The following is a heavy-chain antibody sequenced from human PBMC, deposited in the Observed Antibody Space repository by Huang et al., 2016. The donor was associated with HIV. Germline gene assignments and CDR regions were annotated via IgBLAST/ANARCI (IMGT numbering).Heavy chain of an antibody. V-gene: IGHV3-9*01. D-gene: IGHD2-8*01. CDR3: VIMDDYFDY. Sequence: VQLVESGGGLVQPGWSLRLSCAASGFAFSQYAVHWVRQSPGKVLEWVSGIGGNSGDIAYAASVRGRFFISRDNAKKSLYLKMNGLRLEDTALYFCVIMDDYFDYWGQGVLVGVSS. J-gene: IGHJ4*02. CDR2: IGGNSGDI. CDR1: GFAFSQYA.